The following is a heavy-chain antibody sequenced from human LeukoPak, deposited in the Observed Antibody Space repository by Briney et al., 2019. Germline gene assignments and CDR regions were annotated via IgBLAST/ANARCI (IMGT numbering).Heavy chain of an antibody. CDR2: INHSGST. V-gene: IGHV4-34*01. Sequence: SETLSLTCAVYGESFSDYYWSWIRQPPGKGLEWIGEINHSGSTNYNPSLKSRVTISVDTSKNQFSLKLSSVTAADTAVYYCARKGRPAYCGGDCYTFDYWGQGTLVTVSS. CDR1: GESFSDYY. J-gene: IGHJ4*02. D-gene: IGHD2-21*02. CDR3: ARKGRPAYCGGDCYTFDY.